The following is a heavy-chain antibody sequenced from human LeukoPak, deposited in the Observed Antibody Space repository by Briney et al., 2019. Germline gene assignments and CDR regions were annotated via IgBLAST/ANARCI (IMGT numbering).Heavy chain of an antibody. V-gene: IGHV3-30*18. CDR2: ISYDGSNE. J-gene: IGHJ4*02. D-gene: IGHD1-26*01. CDR3: AKARSTQSYPLNLIDS. Sequence: PGGPLRLSCVPSGFTFSSYGMHWVRQAPGKGLEWVALISYDGSNEYYADSVKGRFTISRDNSKNTLYLQMDSLRAEDTAVYYCAKARSTQSYPLNLIDSWGQGTLVTVSS. CDR1: GFTFSSYG.